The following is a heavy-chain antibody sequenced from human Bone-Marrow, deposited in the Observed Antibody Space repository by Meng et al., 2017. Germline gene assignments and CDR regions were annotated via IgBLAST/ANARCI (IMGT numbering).Heavy chain of an antibody. CDR1: GFTLSDYY. D-gene: IGHD1-14*01. V-gene: IGHV3-11*04. J-gene: IGHJ4*02. CDR2: ISSGDYAM. CDR3: ARSGRDYYFDF. Sequence: GESLKISCAASGFTLSDYYMRWTRQAPGKGLEWVSYISSGDYAMYYADSVKGRFPISWDNAKNSLYLQMDSLRAEDTAVYYCARSGRDYYFDFWGQGTRVTVSS.